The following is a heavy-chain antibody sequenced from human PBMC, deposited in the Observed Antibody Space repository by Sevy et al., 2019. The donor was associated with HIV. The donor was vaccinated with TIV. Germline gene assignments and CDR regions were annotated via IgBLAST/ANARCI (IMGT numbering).Heavy chain of an antibody. D-gene: IGHD2-2*01. CDR2: INPNSGGT. CDR3: ASYGRDIVVVPAAHTAYYYYGMDV. V-gene: IGHV1-2*06. J-gene: IGHJ6*02. Sequence: ASVKVSCKASGYTFTGYYMHWVRQAPGQGLEWMGRINPNSGGTNYAQKFQGRVTMTRETSISTAYMELSRLRSDDTAVYYCASYGRDIVVVPAAHTAYYYYGMDVWGQGTTVTVSS. CDR1: GYTFTGYY.